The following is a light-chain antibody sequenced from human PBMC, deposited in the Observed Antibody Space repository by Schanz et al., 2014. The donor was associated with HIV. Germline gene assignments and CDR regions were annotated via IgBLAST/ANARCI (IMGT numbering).Light chain of an antibody. CDR1: QSVGTF. CDR2: DAS. CDR3: QQRSNWPRV. Sequence: EVILTQSPATLSLSPGERATLSCRASQSVGTFLGWYRQIPGQSPSLLIYDASKRATGVPARFSGSGSGTDFTLTISSLEPEDFAVYYCQQRSNWPRVFGPGTKVEI. J-gene: IGKJ3*01. V-gene: IGKV3-11*01.